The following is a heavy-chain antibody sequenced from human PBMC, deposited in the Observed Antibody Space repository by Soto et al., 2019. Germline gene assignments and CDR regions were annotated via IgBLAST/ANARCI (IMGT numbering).Heavy chain of an antibody. J-gene: IGHJ1*01. CDR1: GYTFTSYG. V-gene: IGHV1-18*01. CDR3: ARAFPDYYDSSGYYISPHTAHFQH. Sequence: GASVKVSCKASGYTFTSYGISWVRQAPGQGLEWMGWISAYNGNTNYAQKLQGRVTMTTDTSTSTAYMELRSLRSDDTAVYYCARAFPDYYDSSGYYISPHTAHFQHWGQGTLVTVSS. D-gene: IGHD3-22*01. CDR2: ISAYNGNT.